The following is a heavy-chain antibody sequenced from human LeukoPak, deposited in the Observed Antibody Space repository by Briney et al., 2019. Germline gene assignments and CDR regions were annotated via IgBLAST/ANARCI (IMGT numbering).Heavy chain of an antibody. Sequence: ASVKVSCKASGYTFTGYYMHWVRQAPGQGLEWMGWINPNSGGTNYAQKFQGRVTMTRDTSISTAYMELSRLRSDDTAVYYCAVSLLVYDSSGYYYGPRSWYFDLWGRGTRVTVSS. CDR3: AVSLLVYDSSGYYYGPRSWYFDL. V-gene: IGHV1-2*02. CDR2: INPNSGGT. J-gene: IGHJ2*01. CDR1: GYTFTGYY. D-gene: IGHD3-22*01.